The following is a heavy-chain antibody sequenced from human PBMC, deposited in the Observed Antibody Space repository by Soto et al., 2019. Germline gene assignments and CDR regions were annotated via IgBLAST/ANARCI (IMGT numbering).Heavy chain of an antibody. Sequence: EVQLLESGGGLVQPGGSLRLSCAASGFTFSSYAMSWVRQAPGKGLEWVSAMSGSGGSTYYADSVKGRFTISRDNSKNMLYLQMTSLRAEDTAVYYCAKVRRQVAVAGTFRFDPWGQGTLVTVSP. CDR2: MSGSGGST. CDR1: GFTFSSYA. V-gene: IGHV3-23*01. CDR3: AKVRRQVAVAGTFRFDP. J-gene: IGHJ5*02. D-gene: IGHD6-19*01.